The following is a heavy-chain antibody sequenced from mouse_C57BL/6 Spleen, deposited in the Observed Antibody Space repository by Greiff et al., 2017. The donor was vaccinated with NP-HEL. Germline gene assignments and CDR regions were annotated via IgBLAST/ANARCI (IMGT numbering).Heavy chain of an antibody. CDR1: GFTFSSYG. CDR3: ARRDYYGSRYFDY. J-gene: IGHJ2*01. CDR2: ISSGGSYT. D-gene: IGHD1-1*01. Sequence: EVKLVESGGDLVKPGGSLKLSCAASGFTFSSYGMSWVRQTPDKRLEWVATISSGGSYTYYPDSVKGRFTISRDNAKNTLYLQMSSLKSEDTAMYYCARRDYYGSRYFDYWGQGTTLTVSS. V-gene: IGHV5-6*02.